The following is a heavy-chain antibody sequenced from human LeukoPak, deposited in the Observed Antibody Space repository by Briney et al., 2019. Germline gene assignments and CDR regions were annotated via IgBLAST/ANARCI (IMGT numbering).Heavy chain of an antibody. J-gene: IGHJ5*02. CDR1: GFTLSRYW. V-gene: IGHV3-7*01. D-gene: IGHD2-21*02. Sequence: GGSLRLSCAASGFTLSRYWMSWVRQAPGKGLEWVANIKQDGSVKYYVDSVKGRFTISRDNAKNSLYLQMNSLGAEDTAVYYCARDLLGDGWFDPWGQGTLVTVSS. CDR3: ARDLLGDGWFDP. CDR2: IKQDGSVK.